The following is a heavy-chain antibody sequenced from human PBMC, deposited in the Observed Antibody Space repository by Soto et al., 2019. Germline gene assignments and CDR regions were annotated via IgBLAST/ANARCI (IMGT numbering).Heavy chain of an antibody. D-gene: IGHD3-22*01. CDR1: GFTFSSYS. Sequence: PGGSLRLSCAASGFTFSSYSMNWVRQAPGKGLEWVSYISSSSSTIYYADPVKGRFTISRDNAKNSLYLQMNSLRDEDTAVYYCAIDWPPQEYYDISGYSPSCFDYWGKGTLFTVSS. CDR2: ISSSSSTI. J-gene: IGHJ4*02. CDR3: AIDWPPQEYYDISGYSPSCFDY. V-gene: IGHV3-48*02.